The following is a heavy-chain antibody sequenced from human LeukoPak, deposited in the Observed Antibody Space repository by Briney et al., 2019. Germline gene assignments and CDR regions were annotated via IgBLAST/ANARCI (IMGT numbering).Heavy chain of an antibody. CDR2: INPNSGGT. V-gene: IGHV1-2*02. D-gene: IGHD2-2*02. CDR3: ARFQIVVVPAAINWFDP. Sequence: ASVKVSCKASGYTFTGYYMHWVRQAPGQGLEWMGWINPNSGGTNYAQKVQGRVTMTRDTSISTAYMELSRLRSDDTAVYYCARFQIVVVPAAINWFDPWGQGTLVTVSS. CDR1: GYTFTGYY. J-gene: IGHJ5*02.